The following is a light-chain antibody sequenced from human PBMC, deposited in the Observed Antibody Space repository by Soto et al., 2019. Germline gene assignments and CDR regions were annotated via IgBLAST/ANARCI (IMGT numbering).Light chain of an antibody. J-gene: IGKJ1*01. CDR2: GVS. Sequence: DIVMTQSPATLSVSPGVGATLSCRASQSVGSNLAWYQQKPAQAHRLLIYGVSTRATGTPARFSGSGSGTEFTLTIRSVQSEDFAVYYCQQYNNWLQTFGQGTKVDI. CDR3: QQYNNWLQT. CDR1: QSVGSN. V-gene: IGKV3-15*01.